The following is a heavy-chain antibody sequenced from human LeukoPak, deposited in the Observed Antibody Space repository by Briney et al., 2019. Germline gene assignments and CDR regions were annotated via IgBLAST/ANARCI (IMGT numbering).Heavy chain of an antibody. CDR1: GGSISPYY. Sequence: SETLSLTCSVSGGSISPYYWSWIRQPPGKGLEWIGYVSYRGHTNYNPSLESRVTISLDTSKKQFSLKLSSVTAADTAVYYCARGGNCGGGTCYSDRGWFDPWGQGTLVTVSS. J-gene: IGHJ5*02. D-gene: IGHD2-15*01. V-gene: IGHV4-59*01. CDR2: VSYRGHT. CDR3: ARGGNCGGGTCYSDRGWFDP.